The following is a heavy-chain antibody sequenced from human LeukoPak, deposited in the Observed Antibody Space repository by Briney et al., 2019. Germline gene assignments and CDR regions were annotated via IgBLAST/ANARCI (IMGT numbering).Heavy chain of an antibody. CDR2: ITANGGST. Sequence: GGSLRLSCAASGFSFAYYAMHWVRQAPGKGLEWVSLITANGGSTYYADSVKGRFTTSRDNAKKSLYLQMNSLRAEDTAVCYCAREGSYDSTGYYYGYWGQGTLVTVSS. V-gene: IGHV3-43*02. J-gene: IGHJ4*02. CDR3: AREGSYDSTGYYYGY. CDR1: GFSFAYYA. D-gene: IGHD3-22*01.